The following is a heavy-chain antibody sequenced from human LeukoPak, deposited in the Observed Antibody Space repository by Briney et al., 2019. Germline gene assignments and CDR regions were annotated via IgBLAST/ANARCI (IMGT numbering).Heavy chain of an antibody. V-gene: IGHV3-23*01. Sequence: QSGGSLRLSCAASGFTFSSYAMSWVRQAPGKGLEWVSAISGSGGSTYYADSVKGRFTISRDNSKNTLYLQMNSLRAEDTAVYYCARGPYGDHITEGFDQWGQGTLVTVSS. CDR1: GFTFSSYA. J-gene: IGHJ4*02. CDR3: ARGPYGDHITEGFDQ. D-gene: IGHD4-17*01. CDR2: ISGSGGST.